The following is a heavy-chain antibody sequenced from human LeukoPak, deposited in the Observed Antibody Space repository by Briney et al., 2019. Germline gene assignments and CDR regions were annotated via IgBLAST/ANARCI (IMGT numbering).Heavy chain of an antibody. J-gene: IGHJ4*02. CDR1: GYTFTSYY. CDR3: ARVYCGGDCYDYFDY. CDR2: INPSGGST. V-gene: IGHV1-46*01. Sequence: GASVKVSCKASGYTFTSYYMHWVRQAPGQGLEWMGIINPSGGSTSYAQKFQGRVTMTRDTSTSTVYMELSSLRSEDTAVYYCARVYCGGDCYDYFDYWGQGTLVTVSS. D-gene: IGHD2-21*02.